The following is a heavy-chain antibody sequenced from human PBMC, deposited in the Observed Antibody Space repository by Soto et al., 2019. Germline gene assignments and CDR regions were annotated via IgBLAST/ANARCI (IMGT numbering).Heavy chain of an antibody. D-gene: IGHD3-10*01. J-gene: IGHJ4*02. CDR1: GFTFSSYS. V-gene: IGHV3-21*01. CDR3: ARMAATWFGDPSPADY. CDR2: ISSSSSYI. Sequence: GSLRLSCAASGFTFSSYSMNWVRQAPGKGLEWVSSISSSSSYIYYADSVKGRFTISRDNAKNSLYLQMNSLRAEDTAVYYCARMAATWFGDPSPADYWGQGTLVPVSS.